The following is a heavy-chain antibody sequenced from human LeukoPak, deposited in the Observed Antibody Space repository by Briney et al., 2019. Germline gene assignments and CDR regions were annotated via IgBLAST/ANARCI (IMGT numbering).Heavy chain of an antibody. D-gene: IGHD6-6*01. CDR3: ARVIAARLGVDYYYYYMDV. J-gene: IGHJ6*03. V-gene: IGHV4-34*01. CDR1: GGSFSGYY. Sequence: PSETLSLTCAVYGGSFSGYYWSRIRQPPGKGLEWIGEINHSGSTNYNPSLKSRVTISVDTSKNQFSLKLSSVTAADTAVYYCARVIAARLGVDYYYYYMDVWGKGTTVTVSS. CDR2: INHSGST.